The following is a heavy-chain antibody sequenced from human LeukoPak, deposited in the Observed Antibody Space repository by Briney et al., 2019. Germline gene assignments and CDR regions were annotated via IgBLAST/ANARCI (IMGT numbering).Heavy chain of an antibody. CDR2: ISSTSSAI. Sequence: GGSLRLSCAASGFTFSNYAMTWVRQAPGKGLEWLSYISSTSSAIYYADSLKGRFTISRDNAKNSLYLQTNSLRAEDTAMYYCARVIGSYGDSAYWGQGTLVTVSS. D-gene: IGHD3-16*01. V-gene: IGHV3-48*04. CDR3: ARVIGSYGDSAY. CDR1: GFTFSNYA. J-gene: IGHJ4*02.